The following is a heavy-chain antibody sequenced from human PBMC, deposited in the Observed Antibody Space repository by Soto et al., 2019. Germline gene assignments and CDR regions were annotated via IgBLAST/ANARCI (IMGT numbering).Heavy chain of an antibody. CDR2: TNPNSGGT. CDR1: GYTFTGYY. V-gene: IGHV1-2*02. J-gene: IGHJ6*02. CDR3: AVKDPTERYYYGMDV. Sequence: ASVKVSCKASGYTFTGYYMHWVRQAPGQGLEWMGWTNPNSGGTNYAQKFQGRVTMTRDASISTAYMELSRLRSDDTAVYYCAVKDPTERYYYGMDVWGQGTTVTVSS. D-gene: IGHD1-1*01.